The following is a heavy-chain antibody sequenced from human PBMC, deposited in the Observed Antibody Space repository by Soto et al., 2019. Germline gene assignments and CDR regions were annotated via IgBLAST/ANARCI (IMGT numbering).Heavy chain of an antibody. D-gene: IGHD2-21*01. V-gene: IGHV3-23*01. CDR2: IGASGDIT. Sequence: GGSLRLSCAASGFSFTNFAMSWVRQAPGKGLEWVAGIGASGDITWYADSVKGRLSISRDNSKNTLYLQLNSLRFEDTAVYYCAKDDSTDRCDDYFDYWGPGALVTVSS. J-gene: IGHJ4*02. CDR1: GFSFTNFA. CDR3: AKDDSTDRCDDYFDY.